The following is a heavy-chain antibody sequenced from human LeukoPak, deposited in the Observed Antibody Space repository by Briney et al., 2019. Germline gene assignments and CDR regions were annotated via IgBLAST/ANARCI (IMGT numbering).Heavy chain of an antibody. Sequence: GRSLRLSCAASGFTFRTYAMHWVRQAPGKGLEWVAVISYDGSDKNYAKSVRGRFTISRDNSKNTLYLQMNSLRAEDTAVYYCAAIAAAALYWGQGTQVTVSS. CDR3: AAIAAAALY. CDR1: GFTFRTYA. D-gene: IGHD6-25*01. CDR2: ISYDGSDK. V-gene: IGHV3-30*03. J-gene: IGHJ4*02.